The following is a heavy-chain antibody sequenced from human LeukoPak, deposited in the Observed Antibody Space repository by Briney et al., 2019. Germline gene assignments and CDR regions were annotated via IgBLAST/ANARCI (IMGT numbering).Heavy chain of an antibody. CDR3: ARLGSKYYFDY. J-gene: IGHJ4*02. CDR2: IYYNGDT. V-gene: IGHV4-59*01. Sequence: SETLCLTCTVSGDSFSKYYWSWIRQPPGKGLECIGDIYYNGDTNYNPSLKTRVTISVDTSKSQFSLKLRSVTAADTAVYYCARLGSKYYFDYWGQGTLVTVSS. D-gene: IGHD4-11*01. CDR1: GDSFSKYY.